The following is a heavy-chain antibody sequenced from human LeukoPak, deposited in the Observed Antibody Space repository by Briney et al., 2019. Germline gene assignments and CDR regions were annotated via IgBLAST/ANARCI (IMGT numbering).Heavy chain of an antibody. Sequence: ASVKVSCKASGYTFTSYAMNWVRQAPGQGLEWMGWINTNTGNPTYAQGFTGRFVFSLDTSVSTAYLQISSLKAEDTAVYYCARQARLSGYYFHFDYWGQGTLVTVSS. CDR1: GYTFTSYA. J-gene: IGHJ4*02. D-gene: IGHD3-22*01. CDR2: INTNTGNP. CDR3: ARQARLSGYYFHFDY. V-gene: IGHV7-4-1*02.